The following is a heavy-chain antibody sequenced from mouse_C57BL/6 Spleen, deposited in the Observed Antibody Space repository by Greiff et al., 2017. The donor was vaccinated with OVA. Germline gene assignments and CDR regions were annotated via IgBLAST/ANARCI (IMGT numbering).Heavy chain of an antibody. Sequence: EVQLVESGGGLVKPGGSLKLSCAASGFTFSDYGMHWVRQAPEKGLEWVAYISSGSSTIYYADTVKGRVTISRDNAKNTLFLQMTSLRSEDTAMYYCARDYDYGYYAMDYWGQGTSVTVSS. CDR1: GFTFSDYG. J-gene: IGHJ4*01. D-gene: IGHD2-4*01. V-gene: IGHV5-17*01. CDR2: ISSGSSTI. CDR3: ARDYDYGYYAMDY.